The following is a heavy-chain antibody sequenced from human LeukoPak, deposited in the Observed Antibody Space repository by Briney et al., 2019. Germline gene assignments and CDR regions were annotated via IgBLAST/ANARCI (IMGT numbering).Heavy chain of an antibody. J-gene: IGHJ3*02. D-gene: IGHD1-1*01. CDR2: IKQDGSEK. V-gene: IGHV3-7*01. CDR3: ASVKGYAFDI. CDR1: GSTFSSYG. Sequence: GGSLRLSCAASGSTFSSYGMHWVRQAPGKGLEWVANIKQDGSEKYYVDSVEGRFTISRDNAKNSLYLQMNSLRAEDTAVYYCASVKGYAFDIWGQGTMVIVSS.